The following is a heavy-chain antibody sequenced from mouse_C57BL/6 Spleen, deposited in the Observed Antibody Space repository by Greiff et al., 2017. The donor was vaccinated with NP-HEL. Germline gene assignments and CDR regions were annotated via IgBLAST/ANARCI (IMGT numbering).Heavy chain of an antibody. D-gene: IGHD2-5*01. Sequence: QVQLQQSGAELVKPGASVKMSCKASGYTFTSYWITWVKQRPGQGLEWIGDIYPGSGSTNYNEKFKSKATLTVDTSSSTAYMQLSSLTSEDSAVYYCARYYYSNYGAMDYWGQGTSVTVSS. J-gene: IGHJ4*01. CDR1: GYTFTSYW. CDR2: IYPGSGST. V-gene: IGHV1-55*01. CDR3: ARYYYSNYGAMDY.